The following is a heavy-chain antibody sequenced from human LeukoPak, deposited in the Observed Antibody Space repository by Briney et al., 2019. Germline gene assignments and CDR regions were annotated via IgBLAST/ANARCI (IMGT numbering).Heavy chain of an antibody. Sequence: PSETLSLTCTVAGYSISSGSYWGWIRQPPGKGLDGIGSIFNSGTTYSNPSLQGRATLSVDTSRNTFSLNMTSETAADMAVYYCGGPNGVSIDYWGQGTLVTVSS. D-gene: IGHD3-10*01. J-gene: IGHJ4*02. CDR3: GGPNGVSIDY. CDR1: GYSISSGSY. V-gene: IGHV4-38-2*02. CDR2: IFNSGTT.